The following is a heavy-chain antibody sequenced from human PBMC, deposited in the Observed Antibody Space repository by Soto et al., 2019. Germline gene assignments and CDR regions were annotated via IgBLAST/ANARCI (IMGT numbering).Heavy chain of an antibody. J-gene: IGHJ4*02. CDR2: IYYSGST. CDR1: GGSISSGGYY. D-gene: IGHD5-18*01. CDR3: SKGGYTFAYE. V-gene: IGHV4-31*03. Sequence: SETLSLTCTVSGGSISSGGYYWSWIRQHPGKGLEWIGYIYYSGSTYYNPSLKSRVTISVDTSKNQFSLKLSSVTAPDTAVYYCSKGGYTFAYEWGQGALVTVSS.